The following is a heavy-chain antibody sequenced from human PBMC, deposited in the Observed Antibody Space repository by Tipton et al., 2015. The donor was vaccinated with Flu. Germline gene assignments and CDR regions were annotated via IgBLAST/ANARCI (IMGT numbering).Heavy chain of an antibody. CDR2: IHHTGTT. Sequence: LRLSCAVYGGSFSGYYWTWIRQPPGKGLEWIGNIHHTGTTYYNPSLRSRVTILRDKSKNQFSLKVFSVTAADTAVYYCAREIGGKGSYWGQGTLVTVSS. CDR3: AREIGGKGSY. V-gene: IGHV4-34*01. D-gene: IGHD3-10*01. J-gene: IGHJ4*02. CDR1: GGSFSGYY.